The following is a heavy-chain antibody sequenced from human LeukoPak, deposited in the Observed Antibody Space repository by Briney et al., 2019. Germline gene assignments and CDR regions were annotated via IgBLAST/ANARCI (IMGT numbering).Heavy chain of an antibody. D-gene: IGHD5-12*01. J-gene: IGHJ4*02. CDR2: ISSSSYI. Sequence: GGSLRLSCAASGFTFSSYSMNCVRQAPGKGLEWVSSISSSSYIYYADSVKGRFTISRDNAKNSLYLQMNSLRAEDTAVYYCARDRGGYDSDYWGQGTLVTVSS. V-gene: IGHV3-21*01. CDR1: GFTFSSYS. CDR3: ARDRGGYDSDY.